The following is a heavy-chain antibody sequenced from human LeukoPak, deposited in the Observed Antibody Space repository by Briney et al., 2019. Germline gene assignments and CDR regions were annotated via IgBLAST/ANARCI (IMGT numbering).Heavy chain of an antibody. CDR3: ARVLYCSGGSCSDPWFDP. D-gene: IGHD2-15*01. V-gene: IGHV3-11*01. CDR2: ISSSGSTI. J-gene: IGHJ5*02. CDR1: GCTFRDYY. Sequence: GGSLRLSCAASGCTFRDYYMSWIRQAPGKGLEWVSYISSSGSTIYYANSVKGRFTNSRDNAKNSLYLQMNSLRAEDTAVYYCARVLYCSGGSCSDPWFDPWGQGTLVTVSS.